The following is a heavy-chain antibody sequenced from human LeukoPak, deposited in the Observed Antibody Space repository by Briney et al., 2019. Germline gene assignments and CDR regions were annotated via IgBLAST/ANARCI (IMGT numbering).Heavy chain of an antibody. CDR1: GGSISSGGYY. V-gene: IGHV4-31*03. CDR3: ARELGMPPLFDP. D-gene: IGHD7-27*01. CDR2: IYYSGRS. Sequence: SQTLSLTCTVSGGSISSGGYYWSWIPQHPGKGLEWIGYIYYSGRSYYNPSLKSRVTISVDTSKNQFSLKLSTVTAADTAVYYCARELGMPPLFDPWGQGTLVTVSS. J-gene: IGHJ5*02.